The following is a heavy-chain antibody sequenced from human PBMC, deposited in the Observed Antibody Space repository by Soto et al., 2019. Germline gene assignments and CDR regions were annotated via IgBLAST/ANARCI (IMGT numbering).Heavy chain of an antibody. CDR1: GGSISSSSYY. CDR2: IYYSGST. V-gene: IGHV4-39*01. Sequence: SETLSLTCTVSGGSISSSSYYWGWIRQPPGKGLEWIGSIYYSGSTYYNPSLKSRVTISVDTSKNQFSLKLSSVTAADTAVYYCARQDCSSTSCYFYYYYGMDVWGQGXTVTVSS. D-gene: IGHD2-2*01. CDR3: ARQDCSSTSCYFYYYYGMDV. J-gene: IGHJ6*02.